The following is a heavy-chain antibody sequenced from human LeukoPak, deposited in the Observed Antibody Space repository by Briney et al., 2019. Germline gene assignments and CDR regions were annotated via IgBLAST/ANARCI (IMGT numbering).Heavy chain of an antibody. CDR1: GFIFSNYN. Sequence: GGSLRLSCTASGFIFSNYNMHWVRQAPGKGLEWVAFIHYDGSNTYFPDSVKGRFTISRDNSKNTLYLQMNSLRDEDTAVYYCARDDWGFERWGQGTLVTVSS. CDR2: IHYDGSNT. D-gene: IGHD7-27*01. J-gene: IGHJ4*02. V-gene: IGHV3-30*02. CDR3: ARDDWGFER.